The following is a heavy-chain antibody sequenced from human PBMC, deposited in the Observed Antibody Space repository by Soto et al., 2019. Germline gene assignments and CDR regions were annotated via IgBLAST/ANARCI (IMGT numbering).Heavy chain of an antibody. CDR1: GFTFSSYA. J-gene: IGHJ4*02. V-gene: IGHV3-23*01. CDR2: ISGSGGST. Sequence: PGGSLRLSCAASGFTFSSYAMSWVRQAPGKGLEWVSAISGSGGSTYYADSVKGRFTISRDNSKNTLYLQMNSLRAEDTAVYYCAKDLPEYYYYDSSGYYYPASAFDYWGQGTLVTVSS. CDR3: AKDLPEYYYYDSSGYYYPASAFDY. D-gene: IGHD3-22*01.